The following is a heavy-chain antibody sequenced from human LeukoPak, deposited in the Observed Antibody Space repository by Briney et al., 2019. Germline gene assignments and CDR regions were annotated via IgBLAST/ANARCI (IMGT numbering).Heavy chain of an antibody. CDR3: ARGRRVGAFWFDP. CDR2: MNSNSDNT. Sequence: SVPVSCMACRCTLTRYDIHWVRQATAKGREGVGWMNSNSDNTGYLQKFQGRVTLTRNTSISTAYMELSSLRSEDTAVYYWARGRRVGAFWFDPWGQGTLVTVSS. CDR1: RCTLTRYD. V-gene: IGHV1-8*01. D-gene: IGHD1-26*01. J-gene: IGHJ5*02.